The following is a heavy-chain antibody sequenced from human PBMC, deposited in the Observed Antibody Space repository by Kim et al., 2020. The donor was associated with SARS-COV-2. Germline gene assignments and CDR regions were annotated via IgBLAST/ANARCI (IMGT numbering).Heavy chain of an antibody. Sequence: GGSLRLSCAASGFTFSSYSMNWVRQAPGKGLEWVSSISSSSSYIYYADSVKGRFTISRDNAKNSLYLQMNSLRAEDTAVYYCARALGYCSSTSCYRLFYAFDIWGQGTMVTVSS. J-gene: IGHJ3*02. CDR2: ISSSSSYI. D-gene: IGHD2-2*01. V-gene: IGHV3-21*03. CDR1: GFTFSSYS. CDR3: ARALGYCSSTSCYRLFYAFDI.